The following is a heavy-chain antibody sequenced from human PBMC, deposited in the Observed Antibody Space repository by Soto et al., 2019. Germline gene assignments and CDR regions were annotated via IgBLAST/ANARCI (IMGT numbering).Heavy chain of an antibody. Sequence: ASVKVSCKTSGYIFNNYGISWVRQAPGQGLEWMGWISPYNENTNYAQKFQGRVTVTTDTSTSTAYMELRSLRSDDTAVYYCARDSQHVWFDPWGQGTLVTVSS. D-gene: IGHD6-13*01. CDR1: GYIFNNYG. J-gene: IGHJ5*02. V-gene: IGHV1-18*01. CDR3: ARDSQHVWFDP. CDR2: ISPYNENT.